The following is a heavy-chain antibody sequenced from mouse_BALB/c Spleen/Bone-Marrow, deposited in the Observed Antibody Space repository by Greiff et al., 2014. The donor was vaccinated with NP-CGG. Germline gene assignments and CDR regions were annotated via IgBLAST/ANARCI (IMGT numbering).Heavy chain of an antibody. D-gene: IGHD1-2*01. V-gene: IGHV2-9*02. CDR3: ARITTATGAMDY. Sequence: VMLVESGPGLVAPSQILSITCTVSGFSLTSYGVHWVRQPPGKGLEWLGVIWAGGSTNYNSALMSRLSISEDNSKSQVFLKMNSLQTDDTAMYYCARITTATGAMDYWGQGTSVTVSS. CDR1: GFSLTSYG. J-gene: IGHJ4*01. CDR2: IWAGGST.